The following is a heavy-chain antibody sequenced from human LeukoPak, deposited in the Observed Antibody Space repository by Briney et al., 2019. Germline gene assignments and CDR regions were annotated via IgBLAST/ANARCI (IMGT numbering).Heavy chain of an antibody. D-gene: IGHD6-19*01. J-gene: IGHJ4*02. CDR2: INPNSGGT. V-gene: IGHV1-2*02. CDR1: GYTFTGYY. Sequence: SVKVSCKASGYTFTGYYMHWVRQAPGQGLEWMGWINPNSGGTNYAQKFQGRVTMTRDTSISTAYMELSRLRSDDTAVYYCARFPLGQWLGFDYWGQGTLVTVSS. CDR3: ARFPLGQWLGFDY.